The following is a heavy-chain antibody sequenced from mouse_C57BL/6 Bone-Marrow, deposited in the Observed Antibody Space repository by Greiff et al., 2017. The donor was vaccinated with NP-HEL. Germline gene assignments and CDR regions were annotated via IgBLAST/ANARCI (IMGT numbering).Heavy chain of an antibody. CDR2: IDPSDSYT. CDR3: ARYGYGPSWGY. Sequence: QVQLQQPGAELVRPGTSVKLSCKASGYTFTSYWMHWVKQRPGQGLEWIGVIDPSDSYTNYNQKFKGKATLTVDTSSSTAYMQLSSLTSEDSAVYYFARYGYGPSWGYWGQGTTLTVSS. V-gene: IGHV1-59*01. D-gene: IGHD1-2*01. CDR1: GYTFTSYW. J-gene: IGHJ2*01.